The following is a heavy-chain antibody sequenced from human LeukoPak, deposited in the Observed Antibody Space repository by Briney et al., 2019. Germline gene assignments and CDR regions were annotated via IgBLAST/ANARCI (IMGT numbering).Heavy chain of an antibody. CDR3: ARVVCSGGSCYGYTSFYYYYGMDV. Sequence: GASVKVSCKASGGTFSSYAISWVRQAPGQGREWMGRIIPILGIANYAQKFQGRVTITADKSTSTAYMELSSLRSEDTAVYYCARVVCSGGSCYGYTSFYYYYGMDVWGQGTTVTVSS. CDR2: IIPILGIA. J-gene: IGHJ6*02. D-gene: IGHD2-15*01. V-gene: IGHV1-69*04. CDR1: GGTFSSYA.